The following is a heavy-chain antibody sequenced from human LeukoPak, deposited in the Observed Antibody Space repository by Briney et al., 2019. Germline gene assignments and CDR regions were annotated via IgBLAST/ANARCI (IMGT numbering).Heavy chain of an antibody. CDR2: IIPIFGIA. CDR3: ARDRDVWSV. J-gene: IGHJ6*02. CDR1: GGTFSSYT. Sequence: ASVKVSCKASGGTFSSYTISWVRQAPGQGLEWMGRIIPIFGIANYAQKFQGRVTITADKSTSTAYMELSSLRAEDTAVYYCARDRDVWSVWGQGTTVTVSS. V-gene: IGHV1-69*04. D-gene: IGHD3-16*01.